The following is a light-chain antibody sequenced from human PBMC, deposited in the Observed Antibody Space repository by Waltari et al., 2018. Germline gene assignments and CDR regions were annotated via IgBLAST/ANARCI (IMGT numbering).Light chain of an antibody. CDR3: AACEDSLNGSWV. Sequence: QSVLTQPPSASGTPGQRVTISCSGSSSNIGSNTVNWYQQLPGTAPKLLIYRNNHRPSGVPDRVAGSKSGSSGSLSISGLQSEDEADYYCAACEDSLNGSWVFGGGTKLTVL. J-gene: IGLJ3*02. CDR1: SSNIGSNT. V-gene: IGLV1-44*01. CDR2: RNN.